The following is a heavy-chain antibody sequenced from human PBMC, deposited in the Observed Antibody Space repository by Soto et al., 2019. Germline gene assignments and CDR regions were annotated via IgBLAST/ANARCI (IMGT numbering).Heavy chain of an antibody. D-gene: IGHD6-13*01. CDR2: INHSGST. CDR3: ASLLRDIAAAGTEDPN. CDR1: GGSFSGYY. V-gene: IGHV4-34*01. J-gene: IGHJ4*02. Sequence: SETLSLTCAVYGGSFSGYYWSWIRQPPGKGLEWIGEINHSGSTNYNPSLKSRVTISVDTSKNQFSLKLSSVTAADTAVYYCASLLRDIAAAGTEDPNWGQGTLVTVSS.